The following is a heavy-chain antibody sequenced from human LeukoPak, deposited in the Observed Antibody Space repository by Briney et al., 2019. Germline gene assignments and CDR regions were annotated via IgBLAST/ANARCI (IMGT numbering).Heavy chain of an antibody. CDR1: GGSFSGYY. CDR2: IYYSGST. D-gene: IGHD2-15*01. CDR3: ARARPGGVAATGYGMDV. Sequence: SETLSLTCAVFGGSFSGYYWSWIRQPPGKGLEWIGIIYYSGSTYYNPSLKSRVTISVDTSKNQFSLKLSSVTAADTAVYYCARARPGGVAATGYGMDVWGQGTTVTVSS. J-gene: IGHJ6*02. V-gene: IGHV4-34*01.